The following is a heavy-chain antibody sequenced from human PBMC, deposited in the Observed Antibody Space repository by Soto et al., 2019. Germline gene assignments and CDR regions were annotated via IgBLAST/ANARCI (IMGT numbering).Heavy chain of an antibody. J-gene: IGHJ6*02. CDR1: GYTFTSCY. CDR2: INPSGGST. D-gene: IGHD4-17*01. V-gene: IGHV1-46*01. CDR3: ARVSYDYGDYVSGMDV. Sequence: ASVKVSCKASGYTFTSCYMHWVRQAPGQGLEWMGIINPSGGSTSYAQKFQGRVTMTRDTSTSTVYMELSSLRSEDTAVYYCARVSYDYGDYVSGMDVWGQGTTVTVSS.